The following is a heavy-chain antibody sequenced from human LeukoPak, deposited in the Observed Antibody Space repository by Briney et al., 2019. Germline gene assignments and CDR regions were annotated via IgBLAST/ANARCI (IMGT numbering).Heavy chain of an antibody. J-gene: IGHJ6*03. V-gene: IGHV1-2*02. Sequence: GASVKVSSKASGYTFTGYYMHWVRQAPGQGLEWMGWINPNSGGTNYAQKFQGRVTMTRDTSISTAYMELSRLRSDDTAVYYCARTHIAARPGLPSDYYYYYMDVWGKGTTVTVSS. CDR3: ARTHIAARPGLPSDYYYYYMDV. CDR1: GYTFTGYY. D-gene: IGHD6-6*01. CDR2: INPNSGGT.